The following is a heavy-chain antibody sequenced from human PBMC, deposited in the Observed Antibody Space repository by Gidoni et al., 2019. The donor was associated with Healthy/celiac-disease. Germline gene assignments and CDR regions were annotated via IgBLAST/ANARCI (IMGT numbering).Heavy chain of an antibody. Sequence: EVQLVESGGGLVKPGGSLRLPCAAAGFRFSSYSINWVRQAPGKGLEWVSSISSSSSYIYYADSVKGRFTISRDNAKNSLYLQMNSLRAEDTAVYYCAKLSGSYYLNAFDIWGQGTMVTVSS. V-gene: IGHV3-21*01. CDR2: ISSSSSYI. CDR1: GFRFSSYS. J-gene: IGHJ3*02. CDR3: AKLSGSYYLNAFDI. D-gene: IGHD1-26*01.